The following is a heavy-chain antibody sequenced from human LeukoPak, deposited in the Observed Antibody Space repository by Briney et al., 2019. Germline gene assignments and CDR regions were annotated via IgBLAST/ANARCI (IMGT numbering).Heavy chain of an antibody. Sequence: GGSLRLSCAASGFTFSSHWMSWVRQAPGKGLEWVANIKQDGSEKYYVDSVKGRFTISRDNAKNSLYLQMNSLRAEDTAVYYCARDHGPIYYYYMDVWGKGTTVTVSS. J-gene: IGHJ6*03. CDR2: IKQDGSEK. D-gene: IGHD3/OR15-3a*01. CDR3: ARDHGPIYYYYMDV. CDR1: GFTFSSHW. V-gene: IGHV3-7*01.